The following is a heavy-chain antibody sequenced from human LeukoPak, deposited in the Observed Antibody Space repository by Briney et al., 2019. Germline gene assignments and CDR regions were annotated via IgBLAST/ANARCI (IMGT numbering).Heavy chain of an antibody. CDR3: ARPKSSSWSGFDY. J-gene: IGHJ4*02. CDR2: IYPGDSDT. D-gene: IGHD6-13*01. V-gene: IGHV5-51*01. Sequence: GESLKISCKGSGYSFTNYWIGWVRQMPGKGLEWIGIIYPGDSDTRYTPSSQGQVTISADRSISSAYLQWSSLKASDTAIYYCARPKSSSWSGFDYWGQGTLVTVSS. CDR1: GYSFTNYW.